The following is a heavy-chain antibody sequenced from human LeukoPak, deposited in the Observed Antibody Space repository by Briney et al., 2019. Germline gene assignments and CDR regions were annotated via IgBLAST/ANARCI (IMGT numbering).Heavy chain of an antibody. CDR3: AFGYSYGYSYYYYMDV. CDR2: INPNSGGT. V-gene: IGHV1-2*02. Sequence: ASVKVSCKASGYTFTGYYMHWVRPAPGQGLEWMGWINPNSGGTNYTQKFQGRVTMTRDTTISTAYMELSRLRSDDTAVYYGAFGYSYGYSYYYYMDVWAKGPRSPSP. D-gene: IGHD5-18*01. J-gene: IGHJ6*03. CDR1: GYTFTGYY.